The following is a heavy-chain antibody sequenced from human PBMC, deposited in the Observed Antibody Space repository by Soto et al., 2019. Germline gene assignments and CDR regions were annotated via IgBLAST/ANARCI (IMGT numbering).Heavy chain of an antibody. V-gene: IGHV3-53*01. D-gene: IGHD2-15*01. CDR3: GQDSYCSGGSCYSYYYGMDV. CDR2: IYSGGST. CDR1: GFTFSSYA. Sequence: AGGSLRLSCAASGFTFSSYAMSWVRQAPGKGLEWVSVIYSGGSTYYADSVKGRFTISRDNSKNTLYLQMNSLRAEDTAVCARGQDSYCSGGSCYSYYYGMDVWGQGTTVTVSS. J-gene: IGHJ6*02.